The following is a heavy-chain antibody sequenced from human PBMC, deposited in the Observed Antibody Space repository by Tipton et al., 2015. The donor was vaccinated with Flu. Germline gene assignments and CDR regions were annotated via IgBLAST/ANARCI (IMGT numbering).Heavy chain of an antibody. Sequence: GLVKPSETLSLTCTVSGGSISSFYWSWIRQPAGKGLEWIGRMYTSGTTNYNPSLKSRVTMSVDTTTNQISLRLTSLTAADTAVYYCARSPGDYFDYWGQGTLVTVSS. J-gene: IGHJ4*02. V-gene: IGHV4-4*07. CDR3: ARSPGDYFDY. CDR1: GGSISSFY. D-gene: IGHD3-10*01. CDR2: MYTSGTT.